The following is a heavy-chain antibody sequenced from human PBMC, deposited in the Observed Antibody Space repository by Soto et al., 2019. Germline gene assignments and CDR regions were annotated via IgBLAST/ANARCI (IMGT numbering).Heavy chain of an antibody. D-gene: IGHD3-16*02. J-gene: IGHJ4*02. CDR2: MNPNSGNT. V-gene: IGHV1-8*01. CDR3: ARAGVYDYIWGSYRSRDADY. CDR1: GYTFTSYD. Sequence: GASVKVSCKASGYTFTSYDINWVRQATGQGLEWMGWMNPNSGNTGYAQKFQGRVTMTRNTSISTAYMELSSLRSEDTAVYYCARAGVYDYIWGSYRSRDADYWGQGTLVTVS.